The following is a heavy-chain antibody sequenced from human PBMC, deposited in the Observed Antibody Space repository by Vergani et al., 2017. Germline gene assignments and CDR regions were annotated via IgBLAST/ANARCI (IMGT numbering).Heavy chain of an antibody. J-gene: IGHJ3*02. CDR3: ATSRITMIVVVTSGAFDI. D-gene: IGHD3-22*01. Sequence: EVQLVESGGGLVQPGGSLRLSCAASGFTFSSYWMSWVRQAPGKGLEWVANIKQDGSEKYYVDSVKGRFTISRDNAKNSLYLQMNSLRAEDTAVYYCATSRITMIVVVTSGAFDIWGQGTMVTVSS. CDR1: GFTFSSYW. CDR2: IKQDGSEK. V-gene: IGHV3-7*01.